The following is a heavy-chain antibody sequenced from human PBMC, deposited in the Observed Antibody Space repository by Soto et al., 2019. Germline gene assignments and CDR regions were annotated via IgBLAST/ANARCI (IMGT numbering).Heavy chain of an antibody. CDR3: ARSEVVVIRLDN. V-gene: IGHV4-31*03. CDR2: ISYNGRT. Sequence: QVQLQESGPGLVKPSQTLSLTCSVSGASITRGGFLWTWIRQHPGKGLEWIGFISYNGRTSYNPSLKSRVTISADTSKNQFSLQLSSVTAADTAVYYCARSEVVVIRLDNWGQGIPVTVSA. CDR1: GASITRGGFL. D-gene: IGHD3-22*01. J-gene: IGHJ4*02.